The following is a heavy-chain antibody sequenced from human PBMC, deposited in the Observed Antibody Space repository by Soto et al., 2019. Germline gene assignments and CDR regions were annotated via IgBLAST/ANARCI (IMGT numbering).Heavy chain of an antibody. CDR1: GGTFSSYT. V-gene: IGHV1-69*02. CDR2: IIPILGIA. D-gene: IGHD3-10*01. CDR3: ARLLRFGDVTGEFDY. Sequence: ASVKVSCKASGGTFSSYTISWVRQAPGQGLEWMGRIIPILGIANYAQKFQGRVTITADKSTSTAYMELSSLRSEDTAVYYCARLLRFGDVTGEFDYWGQGTLVTVSS. J-gene: IGHJ4*02.